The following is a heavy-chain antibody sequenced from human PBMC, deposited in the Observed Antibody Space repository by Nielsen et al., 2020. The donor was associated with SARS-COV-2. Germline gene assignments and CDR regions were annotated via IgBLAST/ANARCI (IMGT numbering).Heavy chain of an antibody. D-gene: IGHD6-13*01. CDR3: ARAITRLGYSGMDV. CDR2: INPNSGGT. CDR1: GYTFTGYY. J-gene: IGHJ6*02. Sequence: ASVKVSCKASGYTFTGYYMHWVRQAPGQGLEWMGRINPNSGGTNYAQKFQGRVTMTRDTSISTAYMELSRLRSDDTAVYYCARAITRLGYSGMDVWGQGTTVTVSS. V-gene: IGHV1-2*06.